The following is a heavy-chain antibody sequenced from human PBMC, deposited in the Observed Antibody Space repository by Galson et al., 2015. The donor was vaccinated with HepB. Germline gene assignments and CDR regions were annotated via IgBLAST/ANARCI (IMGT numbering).Heavy chain of an antibody. Sequence: SVKVSCKASGGTFSSYAISWVRQAPGQGLEWMGGIIPIFGTANYAQKFQGRVTITADESTSTAYMELSSLRSEDTAVYYCARRRIFGVVIGCWFDPWGQGTLVTVSS. J-gene: IGHJ5*02. CDR3: ARRRIFGVVIGCWFDP. D-gene: IGHD3-3*01. CDR1: GGTFSSYA. CDR2: IIPIFGTA. V-gene: IGHV1-69*13.